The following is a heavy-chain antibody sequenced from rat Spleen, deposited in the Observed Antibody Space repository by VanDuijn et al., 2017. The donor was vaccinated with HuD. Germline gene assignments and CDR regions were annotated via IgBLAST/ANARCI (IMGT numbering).Heavy chain of an antibody. J-gene: IGHJ4*01. CDR2: ISYDGSST. CDR3: ARHGWGYGVMDA. CDR1: GFTFNKYW. V-gene: IGHV5-31*01. D-gene: IGHD4-3*01. Sequence: EVQLVESGGGLVQPGRSLKLSCVASGFTFNKYWMTWIRQAPGKGLEWVASISYDGSSTYYRDSVKGRFTISRANSENTVYLQMDSLTSEDTATYYCARHGWGYGVMDAWGQGASVTVSS.